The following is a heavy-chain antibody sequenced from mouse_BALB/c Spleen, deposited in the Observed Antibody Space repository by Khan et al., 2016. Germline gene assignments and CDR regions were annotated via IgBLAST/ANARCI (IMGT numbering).Heavy chain of an antibody. CDR2: IRLQSNNYAT. J-gene: IGHJ3*01. Sequence: QLEESGGGLVQPGGSMKLSCVASEFTFSNYWMNWVRQFPEKGLEWIAEIRLQSNNYATHYAESVKGRFTISRDDSKSSVYLQMNNLRPEDTGIYYCTRPFAYWGQGTLVTVSA. CDR3: TRPFAY. V-gene: IGHV6-6*02. CDR1: EFTFSNYW.